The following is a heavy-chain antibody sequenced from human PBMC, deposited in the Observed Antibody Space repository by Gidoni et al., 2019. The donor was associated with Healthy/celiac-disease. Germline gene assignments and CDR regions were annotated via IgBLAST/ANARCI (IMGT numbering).Heavy chain of an antibody. CDR2: IYYSGST. Sequence: QLQLQESGPGLVKPSETLSLTCTVAGGSSSSSSYYWGWIRQPPGKGLEWIGSIYYSGSTYYNPSLKSRVTISVDTSKNQFSLKLSSVTAADTAVYYCARGRIGEITGTRYFDYWGQGTLVTVSS. CDR3: ARGRIGEITGTRYFDY. CDR1: GGSSSSSSYY. D-gene: IGHD1-7*01. V-gene: IGHV4-39*07. J-gene: IGHJ4*02.